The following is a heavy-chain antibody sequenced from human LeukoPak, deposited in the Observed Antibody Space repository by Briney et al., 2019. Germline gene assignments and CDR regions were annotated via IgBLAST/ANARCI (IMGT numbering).Heavy chain of an antibody. J-gene: IGHJ5*02. V-gene: IGHV4-61*02. CDR1: GGSISSGSYY. CDR2: IYTSGST. CDR3: AREGAAVVNDWFDP. Sequence: SETLSLTCTVSGGSISSGSYYWSWIRQPAGKGLEWIGRIYTSGSTNYNPSLKSRVTISVDTSKNQFSLKLSSVTAADTAVCYCAREGAAVVNDWFDPWGQGTLVTVSS. D-gene: IGHD4-23*01.